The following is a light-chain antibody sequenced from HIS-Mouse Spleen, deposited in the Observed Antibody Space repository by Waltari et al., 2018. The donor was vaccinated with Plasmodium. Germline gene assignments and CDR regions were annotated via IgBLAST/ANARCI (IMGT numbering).Light chain of an antibody. J-gene: IGLJ1*01. CDR2: DVS. CDR3: SSYTSSSTA. CDR1: SSDDGGYHY. Sequence: QSALTQPASVSGSPGQSITIPCTGTSSDDGGYHYVSWYQQHPGKAPKLMIYDVSNRPSGVSNRFSGSKSGNTASLTISGLQAEDEADYYCSSYTSSSTAFGTGTKVTVL. V-gene: IGLV2-14*03.